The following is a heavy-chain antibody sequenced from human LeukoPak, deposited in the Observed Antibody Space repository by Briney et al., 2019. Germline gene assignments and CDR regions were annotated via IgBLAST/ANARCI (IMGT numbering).Heavy chain of an antibody. J-gene: IGHJ4*02. CDR2: INHSGST. V-gene: IGHV4-34*01. Sequence: PSETLSLTCAVYGGSFSGYYWSWIRQPPGKGLEWIGEINHSGSTNYNPSLKSRVTISVDTSKNQFSLKLSSVTAADTAVYYCARGRYYFDYWGQGTLVTVSS. CDR1: GGSFSGYY. CDR3: ARGRYYFDY.